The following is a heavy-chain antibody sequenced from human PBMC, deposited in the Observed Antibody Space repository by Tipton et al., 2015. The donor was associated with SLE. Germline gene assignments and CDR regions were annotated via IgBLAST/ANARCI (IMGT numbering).Heavy chain of an antibody. J-gene: IGHJ6*03. Sequence: GLVKPSETLSLTCTVSGGSISSHYWSWIRQSPGEGLEWIGYMSDSGGTNYNPSLRGRVTISVDTSRNQFSLRLSSVTPADTAVYYCAREEEGFTMVRGVNYYYYSMDVWGKGTTVTVSS. CDR3: AREEEGFTMVRGVNYYYYSMDV. CDR2: MSDSGGT. V-gene: IGHV4-59*11. D-gene: IGHD3-10*01. CDR1: GGSISSHY.